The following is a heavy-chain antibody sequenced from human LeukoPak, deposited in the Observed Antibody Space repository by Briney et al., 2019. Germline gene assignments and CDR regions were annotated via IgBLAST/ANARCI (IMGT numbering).Heavy chain of an antibody. CDR2: IYNGGST. D-gene: IGHD6-19*01. CDR3: ARASQWLAFDY. J-gene: IGHJ4*02. Sequence: GGSLRLSCAASGFTVSSNYVSWVRQAPGKGLEWVSVIYNGGSTKYADSVKGRFTISRDNSKNTLYLQMNSLRVEDTAVYFCARASQWLAFDYWGQGTLVTVSS. CDR1: GFTVSSNY. V-gene: IGHV3-66*01.